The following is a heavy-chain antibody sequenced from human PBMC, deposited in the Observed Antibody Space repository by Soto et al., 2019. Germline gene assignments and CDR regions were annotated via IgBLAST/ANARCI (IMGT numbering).Heavy chain of an antibody. Sequence: QVQLVQSGAEVKKPGASVKVSCKASGYTFTSYGISWVRQAPGQGLEWMGWISAYNGNTNYAQKLQGRVTMTTDTSTSTAHMELRSLRSDDTAVYYCARDPRTIAAAGTFDYWGQGTLVTVSS. CDR3: ARDPRTIAAAGTFDY. J-gene: IGHJ4*02. D-gene: IGHD6-13*01. V-gene: IGHV1-18*01. CDR1: GYTFTSYG. CDR2: ISAYNGNT.